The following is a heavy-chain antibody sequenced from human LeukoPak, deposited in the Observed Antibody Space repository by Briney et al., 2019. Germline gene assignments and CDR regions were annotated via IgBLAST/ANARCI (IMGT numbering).Heavy chain of an antibody. V-gene: IGHV4-34*01. J-gene: IGHJ4*02. CDR1: VGSFSGYY. Sequence: PSETLSLTCAVYVGSFSGYYWSWIRQPPEKGLEWIGEINHSGRTNYNPSLKSRVTISVDTSKNQFSLKLSAVTAAETAVCYCARVAVGQWKRIEDYWGQGTLVTVSS. CDR3: ARVAVGQWKRIEDY. CDR2: INHSGRT. D-gene: IGHD6-19*01.